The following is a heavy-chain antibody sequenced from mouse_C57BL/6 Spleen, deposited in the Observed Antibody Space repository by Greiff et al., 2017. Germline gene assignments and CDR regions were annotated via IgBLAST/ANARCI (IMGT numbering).Heavy chain of an antibody. CDR2: IYPSDSET. V-gene: IGHV1-61*01. Sequence: QVQLQQPGAELVRPGSSVKLSCKASGYTFTSYWMDWVKQRPGQGLEWIGNIYPSDSETHYNQKFKDKATLTVDKSSSTAYIQLSSLTAEDSAVYYCAPRYDPLDYWGQGTTLTVSS. CDR1: GYTFTSYW. D-gene: IGHD2-3*01. J-gene: IGHJ2*01. CDR3: APRYDPLDY.